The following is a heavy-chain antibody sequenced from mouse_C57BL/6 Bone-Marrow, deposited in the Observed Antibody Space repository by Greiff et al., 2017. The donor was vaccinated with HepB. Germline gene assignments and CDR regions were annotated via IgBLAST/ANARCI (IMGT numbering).Heavy chain of an antibody. V-gene: IGHV2-2*01. CDR2: IWSGGST. J-gene: IGHJ3*01. CDR3: ARKRVYSNPAWFAY. Sequence: VQRVESGPGLVQPSQSLSITCTVSGFSLTSYGVHWVRQSPGKGLEWLGVIWSGGSTDYNAAFISRLSISKDNSKSQVFFKMNSLQADDTAIYYCARKRVYSNPAWFAYWGQGTLVTVSA. CDR1: GFSLTSYG. D-gene: IGHD2-5*01.